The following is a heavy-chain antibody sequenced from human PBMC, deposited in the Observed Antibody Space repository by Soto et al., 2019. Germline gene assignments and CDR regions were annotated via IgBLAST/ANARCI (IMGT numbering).Heavy chain of an antibody. CDR1: GGSISSYY. J-gene: IGHJ4*02. CDR3: ARGYSGYDFYNCSGGSCSGFDY. V-gene: IGHV4-59*01. Sequence: PSETLSLTCTVSGGSISSYYWSWIRQPPGKGLEWIGYINYSGYTNYNPSLKSRVTISGDTPKNQFSLKLNSVTAADAAVYYCARGYSGYDFYNCSGGSCSGFDYWGQGTLVTVSS. D-gene: IGHD2-15*01. CDR2: INYSGYT.